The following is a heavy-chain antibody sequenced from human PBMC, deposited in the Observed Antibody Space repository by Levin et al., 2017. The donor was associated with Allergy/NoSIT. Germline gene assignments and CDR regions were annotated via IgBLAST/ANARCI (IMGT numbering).Heavy chain of an antibody. CDR1: GGSISSTSYY. V-gene: IGHV4-39*01. J-gene: IGHJ4*02. CDR2: VFYTGIT. Sequence: SETLSLTCTVSGGSISSTSYYWGWIRQPPGKGLEWIGIVFYTGITFYNPSLKGRLTISVATSENQFSLKLNYVTAADTAVYYCARRGYSNGNFDYWGQGTLVTVSS. CDR3: ARRGYSNGNFDY. D-gene: IGHD5-18*01.